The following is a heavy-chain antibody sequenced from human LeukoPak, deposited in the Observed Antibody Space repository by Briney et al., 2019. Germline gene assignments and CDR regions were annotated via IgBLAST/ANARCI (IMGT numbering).Heavy chain of an antibody. CDR2: INPNSGGT. CDR3: ARPYGGNSGNAFGI. J-gene: IGHJ3*02. V-gene: IGHV1-2*02. Sequence: ASVKVSCKASGYTFTGYYMHWVRQAPGQGLEWMGWINPNSGGTNYAQKFQGRVIMTRDTSISTAYMELSRLRSDDTAVYYCARPYGGNSGNAFGIWGQGTMVTVSS. D-gene: IGHD4-23*01. CDR1: GYTFTGYY.